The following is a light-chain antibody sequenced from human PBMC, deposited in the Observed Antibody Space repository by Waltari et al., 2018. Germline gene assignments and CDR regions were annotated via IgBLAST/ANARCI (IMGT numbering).Light chain of an antibody. CDR3: QQSYSTTYT. CDR1: QNIRNF. CDR2: AAT. Sequence: DIQMTQSPSSLSASVGDRVTITCRASQNIRNFLNWYQQKPGKAPRLLIYAATTLQTGVPARFSGNRSGTDFTLTIRDLQPEDFATYSCQQSYSTTYTFGQGTKMEI. V-gene: IGKV1-39*01. J-gene: IGKJ2*01.